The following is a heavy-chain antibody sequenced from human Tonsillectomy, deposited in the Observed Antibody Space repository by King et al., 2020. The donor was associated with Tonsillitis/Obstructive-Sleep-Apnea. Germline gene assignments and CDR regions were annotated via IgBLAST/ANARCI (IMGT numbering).Heavy chain of an antibody. CDR1: GFTLSSFG. CDR2: IWYDGTNK. CDR3: ARSQTGAYAFAI. Sequence: VQLVESGGGVVQPGRSLRLSCAASGFTLSSFGMHWVRQAPGKGLEWVAVIWYDGTNKDYAESVKGRFTISRDNSENALYLQMNSLRDEDTALYYCARSQTGAYAFAIWGQGTMVTVSS. V-gene: IGHV3-33*01. J-gene: IGHJ3*02. D-gene: IGHD7-27*01.